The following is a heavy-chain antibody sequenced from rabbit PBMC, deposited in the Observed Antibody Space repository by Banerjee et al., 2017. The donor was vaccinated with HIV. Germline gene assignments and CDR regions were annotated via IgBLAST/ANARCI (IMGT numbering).Heavy chain of an antibody. Sequence: QSLEESGGDLVKPGASLTLTCTASGFSFSSGYYMCWVRQAPGKGLEWIACIDTGTGNTYYASWAKGRFTISKTSSTTVTLQMTSLTAADTATYFCARSNGYGAFNLWGPGTLVTVS. CDR3: ARSNGYGAFNL. J-gene: IGHJ4*01. CDR2: IDTGTGNT. D-gene: IGHD6-1*01. V-gene: IGHV1S40*01. CDR1: GFSFSSGYY.